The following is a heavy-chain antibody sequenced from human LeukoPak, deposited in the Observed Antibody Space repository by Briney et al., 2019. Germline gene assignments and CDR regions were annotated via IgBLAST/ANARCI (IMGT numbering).Heavy chain of an antibody. V-gene: IGHV3-74*01. CDR1: GFTLGRYW. CDR2: SNSDGKIT. J-gene: IGHJ4*02. D-gene: IGHD3-3*01. Sequence: GGSLRLSCAASGFTLGRYWMHWFRQAPGTGLVWVARSNSDGKITDYADSVRGRFTTSRDNTKSTVYLQMSSLRAEDTGVYYCARDHHDFWSGYPNYWGQGTPVIVSS. CDR3: ARDHHDFWSGYPNY.